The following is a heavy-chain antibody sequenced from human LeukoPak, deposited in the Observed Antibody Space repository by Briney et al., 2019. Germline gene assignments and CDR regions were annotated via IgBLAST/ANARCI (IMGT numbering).Heavy chain of an antibody. CDR1: GFTFSTYW. CDR3: AREIPQQLVAMDV. J-gene: IGHJ6*02. CDR2: IKEDGTGK. V-gene: IGHV3-7*04. Sequence: VQPGGSLRLSCAASGFTFSTYWMSWVRQAPGKGLEWLANIKEDGTGKNHVDSVKGRFTISRDNAKNTLYLQMNGLRAEDTAVYYCAREIPQQLVAMDVWGQGTTVTVSS. D-gene: IGHD6-13*01.